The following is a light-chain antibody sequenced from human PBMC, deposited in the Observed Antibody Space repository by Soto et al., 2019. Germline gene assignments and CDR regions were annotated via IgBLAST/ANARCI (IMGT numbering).Light chain of an antibody. J-gene: IGLJ1*01. CDR3: NSYTSSSTPYV. CDR2: DVS. V-gene: IGLV2-14*03. CDR1: SSDVGGYNY. Sequence: QLVLTQPASVSGSPGQSITISCTGTSSDVGGYNYVSWYQQHPGKAPKLMIYDVSNRPSGVSNRFSGSKSGNTASLTISGLQAEDEADYYCNSYTSSSTPYVFGTGTKLTVL.